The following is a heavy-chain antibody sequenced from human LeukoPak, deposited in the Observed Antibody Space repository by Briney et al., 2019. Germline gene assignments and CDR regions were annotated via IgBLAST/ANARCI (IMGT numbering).Heavy chain of an antibody. Sequence: SQTLSLTCAISGDSVPSTSAAWNWIRQSPSRGLEWLGGTYYRSQWYNEYAASVISRITINSDTSKNHFSLQLNSVTPGDTAVYYCARGVTYSFDYWGQGTLVTVSS. CDR1: GDSVPSTSAA. J-gene: IGHJ4*02. V-gene: IGHV6-1*01. CDR2: TYYRSQWYN. D-gene: IGHD2-21*02. CDR3: ARGVTYSFDY.